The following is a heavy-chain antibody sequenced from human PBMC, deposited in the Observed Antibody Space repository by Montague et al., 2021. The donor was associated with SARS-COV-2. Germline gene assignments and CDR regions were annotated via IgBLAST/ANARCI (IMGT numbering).Heavy chain of an antibody. CDR1: GDSVSHDF. CDR3: VRDPAPSGSGTFYDY. V-gene: IGHV4-59*02. J-gene: IGHJ4*02. CDR2: VYYSRSS. D-gene: IGHD1-26*01. Sequence: SKTLSLTCTVSGDSVSHDFWTWIRQPPGKGLEWIGYVYYSRSSSXXPSLRGRVSIAVDTSKNQFSLRLSTVTAADTAIYYCVRDPAPSGSGTFYDYWGQGTLVAVSS.